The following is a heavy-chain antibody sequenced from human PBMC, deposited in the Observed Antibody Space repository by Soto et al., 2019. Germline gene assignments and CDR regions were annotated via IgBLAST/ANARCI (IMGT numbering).Heavy chain of an antibody. CDR3: AKARRTLAEAAPFDY. J-gene: IGHJ4*02. V-gene: IGHV3-30*18. CDR1: GFTFSSYG. Sequence: QVQLVESGGGVVQPGRSLRLSCAASGFTFSSYGMHWVRQAPGKGLERVAVISYDGSNKYYADSVKGRFTISRDNCKNTPYLQMHSLRAEDTAVYYCAKARRTLAEAAPFDYRGQGTLVTLSS. CDR2: ISYDGSNK. D-gene: IGHD6-13*01.